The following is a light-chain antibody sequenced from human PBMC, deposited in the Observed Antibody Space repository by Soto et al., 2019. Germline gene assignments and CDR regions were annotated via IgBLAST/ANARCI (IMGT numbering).Light chain of an antibody. J-gene: IGKJ1*01. CDR3: QQYSNYRT. CDR2: RAS. V-gene: IGKV1-5*03. CDR1: QSIINY. Sequence: DIQMTQSPSTLSASVGDRVTITCRASQSIINYLAWYQQKPGKPPKLLIYRASNLETGVPSRFSGSGSGTEFTLTISSLQPDDFATYYCQQYSNYRTYGQGTKVDIK.